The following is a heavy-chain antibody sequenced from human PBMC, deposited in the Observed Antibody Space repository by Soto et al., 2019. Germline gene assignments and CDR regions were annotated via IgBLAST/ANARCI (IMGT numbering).Heavy chain of an antibody. J-gene: IGHJ4*02. Sequence: QVQLVQSGTEVKKPGSSVKVSCKASGGTFRNYPINWVRQAPGQGLEWMGSIFPLTEIQEYAQNFQARLTISADNSTRTAYMELSSLTSDDTAMYFCARGPLVVLNYFESWGQGTLVTVSS. CDR2: IFPLTEIQ. CDR1: GGTFRNYP. V-gene: IGHV1-69*02. CDR3: ARGPLVVLNYFES.